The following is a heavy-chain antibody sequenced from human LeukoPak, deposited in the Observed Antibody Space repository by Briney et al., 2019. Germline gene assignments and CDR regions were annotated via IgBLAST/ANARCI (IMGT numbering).Heavy chain of an antibody. V-gene: IGHV1-69*05. Sequence: SVKDSCKASGGTFSSYAISWVRQAPGQGLEWMGGIIPIFGTANYAQKFQGRATITTDESTSTAYMELSSLRSEDTAVYYCARESGPYASSGYSLCLDCWGQGTPVTVSS. CDR1: GGTFSSYA. CDR3: ARESGPYASSGYSLCLDC. CDR2: IIPIFGTA. D-gene: IGHD3-22*01. J-gene: IGHJ4*02.